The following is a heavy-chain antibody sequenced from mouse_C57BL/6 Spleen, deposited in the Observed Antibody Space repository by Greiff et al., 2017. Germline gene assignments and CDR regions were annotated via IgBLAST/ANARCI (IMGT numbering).Heavy chain of an antibody. CDR2: IYPGDGDT. CDR3: EGDYDWFAY. J-gene: IGHJ3*01. Sequence: VQLVESGPELVKPGASVKISCKASGYAFSSSWMNWVKQRPGKGLEWIGRIYPGDGDTNYNGKFKGKATLTADKSSSTAYMQLSSLTSEDSAVYFCEGDYDWFAYWGQGTLVTVSA. CDR1: GYAFSSSW. D-gene: IGHD2-4*01. V-gene: IGHV1-82*01.